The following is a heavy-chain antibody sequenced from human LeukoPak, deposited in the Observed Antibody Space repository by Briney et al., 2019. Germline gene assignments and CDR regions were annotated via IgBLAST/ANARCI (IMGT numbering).Heavy chain of an antibody. CDR3: AREIFASGSYPDY. J-gene: IGHJ4*02. CDR2: IWHDASHT. CDR1: GFSFSTHA. V-gene: IGHV3-33*01. D-gene: IGHD3-10*01. Sequence: GGSLRLSCAASGFSFSTHAMDWVRQAPGKGLEWVALIWHDASHTFYTDSVKGRFTISRDNSKNTVYLQMNSLGGEGTAVYYCAREIFASGSYPDYWGQGTLVTVSS.